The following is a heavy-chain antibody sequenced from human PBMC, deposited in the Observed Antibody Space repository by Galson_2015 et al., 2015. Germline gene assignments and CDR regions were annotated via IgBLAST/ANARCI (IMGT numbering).Heavy chain of an antibody. Sequence: SLRLSCAASGFTFSSYWMHWVRQAPGKGLVWVSRIKSDETSTSYADSVKGRFTISRDNAKNTLYLQMHSLRAEDTAVYYCAREWFGAHDYWGQGTLVTVSS. CDR3: AREWFGAHDY. CDR2: IKSDETST. V-gene: IGHV3-74*01. D-gene: IGHD3-10*01. J-gene: IGHJ4*02. CDR1: GFTFSSYW.